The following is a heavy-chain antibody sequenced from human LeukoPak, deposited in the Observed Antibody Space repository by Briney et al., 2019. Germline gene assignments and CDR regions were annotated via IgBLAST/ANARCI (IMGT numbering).Heavy chain of an antibody. CDR1: GFTFSSYG. Sequence: GRSLRLSCAASGFTFSSYGMHWVRQAPGKGLEWVAVISYDGSNKYYADSVKGRFTISRDNSKNTLYLQMNSLRAEDTAVYYCARDRSGWYYYGMDVWGQGTTVTVSS. CDR3: ARDRSGWYYYGMDV. V-gene: IGHV3-30*03. CDR2: ISYDGSNK. D-gene: IGHD6-19*01. J-gene: IGHJ6*02.